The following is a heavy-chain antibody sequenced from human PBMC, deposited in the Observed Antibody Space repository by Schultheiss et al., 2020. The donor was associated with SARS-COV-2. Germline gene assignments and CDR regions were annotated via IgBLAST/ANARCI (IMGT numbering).Heavy chain of an antibody. D-gene: IGHD4-23*01. V-gene: IGHV3-23*01. CDR1: GFTFSSYW. J-gene: IGHJ4*02. CDR3: AKETYRGKVFHY. Sequence: GGSLRLSCAASGFTFSSYWMHWVRQAPGKGLEWVSAISGSGGSTYYADSVKGRFTISRDNAKNSLYLQMNSLRVEDTAVYYCAKETYRGKVFHYWGQGTLVTVSS. CDR2: ISGSGGST.